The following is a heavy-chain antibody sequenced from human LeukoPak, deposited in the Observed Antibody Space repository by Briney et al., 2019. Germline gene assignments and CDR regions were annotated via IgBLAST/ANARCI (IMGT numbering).Heavy chain of an antibody. CDR1: GFTFSSYG. Sequence: GRSLRLSCAASGFTFSSYGMHWVRQAPGKELEWVAVIWYDGSNKYYADSVKGRFTISRDKSKNTLYLQMNSLRAEDTAVYYCARASRSSSWTDYFDYWGQGTLVTVSS. CDR3: ARASRSSSWTDYFDY. CDR2: IWYDGSNK. D-gene: IGHD6-6*01. V-gene: IGHV3-33*01. J-gene: IGHJ4*02.